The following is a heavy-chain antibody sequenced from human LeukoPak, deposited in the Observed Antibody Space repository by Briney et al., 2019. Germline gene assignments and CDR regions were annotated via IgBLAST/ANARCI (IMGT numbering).Heavy chain of an antibody. J-gene: IGHJ4*02. CDR3: ARGVLFYFDY. CDR2: IYHSGST. V-gene: IGHV4-30-2*01. D-gene: IGHD2-8*02. CDR1: GGSISSGGYS. Sequence: SETLSLTCAVSGGSISSGGYSWSWIRQPPGKGLVWIGYIYHSGSTYYNPSLKSRVTISVDRSKNQFSLKLSSVTAADTAVYYCARGVLFYFDYWGQGTLVTVSS.